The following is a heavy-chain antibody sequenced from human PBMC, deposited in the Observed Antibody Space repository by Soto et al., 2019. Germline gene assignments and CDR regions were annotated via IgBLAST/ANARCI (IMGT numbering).Heavy chain of an antibody. Sequence: EVQLVESGGVVVQPGGSLRLSCAASGFTFDDYTMHWVRQAPGKGLEWVSLISWDGGSTYYADSMKGRFTISRDNSKNSLYLQMNSLRTEDTAWYDCAKGFGYGSSGYLLDYWGQGTLVTVSS. CDR2: ISWDGGST. CDR1: GFTFDDYT. D-gene: IGHD3-22*01. CDR3: AKGFGYGSSGYLLDY. V-gene: IGHV3-43*01. J-gene: IGHJ4*02.